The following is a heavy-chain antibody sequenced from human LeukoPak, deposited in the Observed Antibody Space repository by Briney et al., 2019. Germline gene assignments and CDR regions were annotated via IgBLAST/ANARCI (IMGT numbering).Heavy chain of an antibody. D-gene: IGHD2-2*03. CDR2: IKQDGSEK. J-gene: IGHJ5*01. Sequence: GGSLRLSCAASGFTFSSYWMSWVRQAPGKGLEWVANIKQDGSEKYYVDSMKGRFTISRDNAKKSLYLQMNSLRAEDTAVYYCARVGGYCSSTSCYGWFDSWGQGTLATVSS. CDR3: ARVGGYCSSTSCYGWFDS. CDR1: GFTFSSYW. V-gene: IGHV3-7*04.